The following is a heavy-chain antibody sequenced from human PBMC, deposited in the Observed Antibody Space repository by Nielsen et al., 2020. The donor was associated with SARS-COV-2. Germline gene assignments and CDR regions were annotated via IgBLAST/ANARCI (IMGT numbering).Heavy chain of an antibody. J-gene: IGHJ5*02. CDR3: ARLPTGFPNWFDA. D-gene: IGHD3-9*01. CDR2: NHDYGTT. V-gene: IGHV4-39*01. CDR1: GVSLTSGGCS. Sequence: SETLSLTFTVSGVSLTSGGCSWGSILQPPGKGLEWIANNHDYGTTFYNPSLQSRVTISVDTSKNQFSLNLSSVTTADTAIYYCARLPTGFPNWFDAWGQGALVTVSS.